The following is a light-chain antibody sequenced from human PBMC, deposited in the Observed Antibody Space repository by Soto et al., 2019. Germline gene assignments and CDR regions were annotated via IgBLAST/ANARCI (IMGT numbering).Light chain of an antibody. CDR2: GAS. J-gene: IGKJ4*01. V-gene: IGKV3D-15*01. CDR3: QQYNEWPLT. CDR1: QNVNSD. Sequence: EIVMTQSPATLSVSPGERVTLSCRASQNVNSDLDWYQQKPGQAPRLLIYGASRRATGIPARFSGSGSGTEFTLTISSLQSEDFAVYYCQQYNEWPLTFGGGTKLDTK.